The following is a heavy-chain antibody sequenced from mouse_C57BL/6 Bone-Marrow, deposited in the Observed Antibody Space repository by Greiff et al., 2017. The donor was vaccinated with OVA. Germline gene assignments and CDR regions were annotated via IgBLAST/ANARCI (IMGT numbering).Heavy chain of an antibody. J-gene: IGHJ2*01. CDR1: GFNIKDDY. D-gene: IGHD1-1*01. V-gene: IGHV14-4*01. CDR3: TTSRDYFDY. CDR2: IDPENGDT. Sequence: VQLQQSGAELVRPGASVKLSCTASGFNIKDDYMHWVKQRPEQGLEWIGWIDPENGDTEYASKFQGKAPITADTSSNTAYLQLSSLTSEDTAVYYCTTSRDYFDYWGQGTTLTVSS.